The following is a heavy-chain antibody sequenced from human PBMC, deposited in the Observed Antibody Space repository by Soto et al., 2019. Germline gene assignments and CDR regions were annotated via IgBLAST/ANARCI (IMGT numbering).Heavy chain of an antibody. CDR2: ISAHDGNT. CDR1: GYAFTTYG. V-gene: IGHV1-18*01. CDR3: ARGRYGDY. D-gene: IGHD1-1*01. J-gene: IGHJ4*02. Sequence: QVHLVQSGAEVKKPGASVKVSCKGSGYAFTTYGITWVRQAPGQGLEWMGWISAHDGNTNYAQKLQGRVTVTRDTSTSTAYMELRSLRSDDTAVYYCARGRYGDYWGQGALVTVSS.